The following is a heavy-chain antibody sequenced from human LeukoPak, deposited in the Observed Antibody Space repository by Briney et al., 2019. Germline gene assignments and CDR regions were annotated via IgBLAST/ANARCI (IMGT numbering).Heavy chain of an antibody. Sequence: GGSLRLSCAASGPTFSSYWMHWVRQAPGKGLVWVSRINSDGSSTSYADSVKGRFTISRDNAKNTLYLQMNSLRAEDTAVYYCARVGIQLWSALDYWGQGTLVTVSS. CDR3: ARVGIQLWSALDY. J-gene: IGHJ4*02. CDR1: GPTFSSYW. CDR2: INSDGSST. D-gene: IGHD5-18*01. V-gene: IGHV3-74*01.